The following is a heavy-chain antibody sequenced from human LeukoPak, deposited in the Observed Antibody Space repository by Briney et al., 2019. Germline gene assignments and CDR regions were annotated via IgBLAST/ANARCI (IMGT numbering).Heavy chain of an antibody. J-gene: IGHJ6*02. D-gene: IGHD3-3*01. CDR2: INPSGGST. CDR3: ARVTIPTHRRDRGYYGMDV. V-gene: IGHV1-46*01. CDR1: GYTFTSYG. Sequence: ASVKVSCKASGYTFTSYGISWVRQAPGQGLEWMGIINPSGGSTSYAQKFQGRVTMTRNTSISTAYMELSSLRSEDTAVYYCARVTIPTHRRDRGYYGMDVWGQGTTVTVSS.